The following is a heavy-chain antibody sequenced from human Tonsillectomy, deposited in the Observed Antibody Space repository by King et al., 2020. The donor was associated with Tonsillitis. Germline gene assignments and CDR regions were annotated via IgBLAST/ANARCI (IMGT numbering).Heavy chain of an antibody. CDR3: ARHGTDRLRARDWFDP. J-gene: IGHJ5*02. V-gene: IGHV5-51*01. D-gene: IGHD6-6*01. CDR2: IYPGDSDT. CDR1: GYSFTSYW. Sequence: VQLVQSGAEVKKPGESLKISCKGSGYSFTSYWIGWVRQMPGKGLEWMGIIYPGDSDTRYSPSFQGQVTISADKSISTAYLQWSSLKASDTAMYYCARHGTDRLRARDWFDPWGQGTLVTVSS.